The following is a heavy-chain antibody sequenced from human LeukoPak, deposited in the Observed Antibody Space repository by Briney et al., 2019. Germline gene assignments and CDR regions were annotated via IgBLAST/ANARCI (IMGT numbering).Heavy chain of an antibody. D-gene: IGHD6-19*01. CDR3: AKEGYSSGFLDY. CDR1: GFTFDDYA. Sequence: GGSLRLSCAASGFTFDDYAMHWVRQAPGKGLEWVSGISWNSGSIGYADSVKGRFTISRDNAKNSLYLQMNSLRAEDTALYYCAKEGYSSGFLDYWGQGTLVTVSS. V-gene: IGHV3-9*01. J-gene: IGHJ4*02. CDR2: ISWNSGSI.